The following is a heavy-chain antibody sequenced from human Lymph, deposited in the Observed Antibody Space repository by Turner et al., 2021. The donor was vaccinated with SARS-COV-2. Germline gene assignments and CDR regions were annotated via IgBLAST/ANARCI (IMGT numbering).Heavy chain of an antibody. CDR2: ISPMLDIA. J-gene: IGHJ4*02. D-gene: IGHD1-20*01. CDR3: ARDVTGPLGY. Sequence: QVQLVQSGAEVKKPGSSVKVSCKASGGTFSSYAISWVRQAPGQGLEWMGGISPMLDIANYAQKCQGRVTITADKSTSTAYMELSSLRSEDTAVYYCARDVTGPLGYWGQGTLVTVSS. V-gene: IGHV1-69*10. CDR1: GGTFSSYA.